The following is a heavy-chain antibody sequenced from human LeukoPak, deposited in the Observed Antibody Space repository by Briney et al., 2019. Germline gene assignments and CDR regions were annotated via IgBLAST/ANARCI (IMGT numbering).Heavy chain of an antibody. V-gene: IGHV3-73*01. J-gene: IGHJ4*02. CDR1: GFTFSGSA. CDR3: TRLRSTSPVDY. CDR2: IRSKANSYAT. Sequence: PGGSLRLSCAASGFTFSGSAMHWVRQASGKGLEWVGRIRSKANSYATAYAASVKGRFTISRDDSNNTAYLQMNSLKTEDTAVYYCTRLRSTSPVDYWGQGTLVTVSS. D-gene: IGHD2-2*01.